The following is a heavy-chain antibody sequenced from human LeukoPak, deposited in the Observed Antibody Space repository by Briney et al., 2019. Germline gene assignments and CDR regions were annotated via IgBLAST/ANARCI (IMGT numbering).Heavy chain of an antibody. V-gene: IGHV4-39*01. D-gene: IGHD2-8*02. CDR1: GGSISSSSSY. CDR2: ICKNGNT. J-gene: IGHJ5*02. Sequence: PSETLSLTCTVSGGSISSSSSYWGWIRQPPGKGLEWIGSICKNGNTYYNPSLKSRVTISVDTSKNQFSLKLSSVTAADTAVYYCARDNSVWWADTWGQRTLVTVSS. CDR3: ARDNSVWWADT.